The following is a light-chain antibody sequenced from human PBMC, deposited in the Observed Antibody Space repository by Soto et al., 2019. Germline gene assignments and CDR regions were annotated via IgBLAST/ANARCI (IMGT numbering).Light chain of an antibody. V-gene: IGKV3-15*01. CDR3: QQYNNWPPWT. CDR1: QSVSNN. Sequence: ILMTRSPATLSVSPGERATLSCRASQSVSNNLAWYQQKPGQAPRLLIYDASTRATGIPARFSGSRSGTEFTLTISGLQSEDFAVYYCQQYNNWPPWTFGQGTKVESK. J-gene: IGKJ1*01. CDR2: DAS.